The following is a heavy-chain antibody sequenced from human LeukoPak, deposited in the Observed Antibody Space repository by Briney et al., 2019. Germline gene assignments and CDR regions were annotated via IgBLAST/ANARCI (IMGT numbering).Heavy chain of an antibody. CDR3: AREEGNKYYYDSSGSPGY. CDR2: IYYSGST. V-gene: IGHV4-59*12. D-gene: IGHD3-22*01. CDR1: GGSISSYY. Sequence: KPSETLSLTCTVSGGSISSYYWSWIRQPPGKGLEWIGYIYYSGSTNYNPSLKSRVTISVDTSKNQFSLKLSSVTAADTAVYYCAREEGNKYYYDSSGSPGYWGQGTLVTVSS. J-gene: IGHJ4*02.